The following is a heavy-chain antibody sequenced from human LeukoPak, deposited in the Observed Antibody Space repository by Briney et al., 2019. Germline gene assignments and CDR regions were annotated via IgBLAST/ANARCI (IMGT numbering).Heavy chain of an antibody. CDR3: ARVVSGKNPFFDY. CDR2: TSGSGDST. J-gene: IGHJ4*02. Sequence: GGSLRLSCAASGFSFSIYAMSWVRQAPGQGLEWVSATSGSGDSTYYADSVKGRFTISRDNSKSTLYLQMNSLRAEDTAVYYCARVVSGKNPFFDYWGQGTLVTVSS. CDR1: GFSFSIYA. D-gene: IGHD3-10*01. V-gene: IGHV3-23*01.